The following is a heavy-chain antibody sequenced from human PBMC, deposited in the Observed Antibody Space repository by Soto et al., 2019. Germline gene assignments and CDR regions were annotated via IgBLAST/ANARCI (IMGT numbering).Heavy chain of an antibody. D-gene: IGHD3-10*01. CDR3: ARDSMAKQTMDY. CDR2: ISYDGSNK. Sequence: QVQLVESGGGVVQPGSSLRLSCAASGFTFSSYAMHWVRQAPGKGLEWVAVISYDGSNKYYADSVKGRFTISRDNSKNTLYLQMNSLRAEDTAVYYCARDSMAKQTMDYWGQGTLVTVSS. V-gene: IGHV3-30-3*01. J-gene: IGHJ4*02. CDR1: GFTFSSYA.